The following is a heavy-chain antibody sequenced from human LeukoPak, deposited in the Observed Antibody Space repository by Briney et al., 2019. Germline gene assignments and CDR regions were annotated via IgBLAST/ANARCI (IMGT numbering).Heavy chain of an antibody. J-gene: IGHJ4*02. CDR1: GFTFSSYW. V-gene: IGHV3-7*03. D-gene: IGHD6-13*01. CDR3: ARHRSYSSSWFDY. CDR2: IKQDGSEK. Sequence: GGSLRLSCAASGFTFSSYWMSWVRQAPGKGLEWVANIKQDGSEKYYVDSVKGRFTVSRDNAKNSLYLQMNSLRAEDTAVYYCARHRSYSSSWFDYWGQGTLVTVSS.